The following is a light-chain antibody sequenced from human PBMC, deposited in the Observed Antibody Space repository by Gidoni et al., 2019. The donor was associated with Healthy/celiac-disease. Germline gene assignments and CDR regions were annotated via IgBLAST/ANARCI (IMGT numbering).Light chain of an antibody. CDR1: SSDVGSYNL. J-gene: IGLJ1*01. CDR2: EGS. V-gene: IGLV2-23*01. CDR3: CSYAGSSTFYV. Sequence: QSDLTQPAPVSGSPGQSISISCTGTSSDVGSYNLVSWYQQHPGKAPKLMIYEGSKRPSGVSNRFSGSKSGNTASLTISGLQAEDEADYYCCSYAGSSTFYVFGTGTKVTVL.